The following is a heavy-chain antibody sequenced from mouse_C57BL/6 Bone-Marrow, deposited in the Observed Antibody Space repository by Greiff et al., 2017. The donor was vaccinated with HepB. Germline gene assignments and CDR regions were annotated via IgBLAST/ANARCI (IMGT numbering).Heavy chain of an antibody. CDR2: ISSGGDYI. CDR3: TRDYYGSPGWYFDV. CDR1: GFTFSSYA. Sequence: EVKLVESGEGLVKPGGPLKLSCAASGFTFSSYAMSWVRQTPEKRLEWVAYISSGGDYIYYADTVKGRFTISRDNARNTLYLQMSSLKSEDTAMYYCTRDYYGSPGWYFDVWGTGTTVTVSS. D-gene: IGHD1-1*01. V-gene: IGHV5-9-1*02. J-gene: IGHJ1*03.